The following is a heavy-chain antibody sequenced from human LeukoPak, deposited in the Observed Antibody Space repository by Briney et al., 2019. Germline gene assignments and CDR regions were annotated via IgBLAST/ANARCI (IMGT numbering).Heavy chain of an antibody. Sequence: GGSLRLSCAASGFNFSNYGMNWVRQAPGKELEWVSGISGSGSSTYYAGSVKGRFIVFRDTSKNTLYLQMNSLRAEDTAVYYCAKDRAQKVNYYDSSGLDYWGQGTLVTVSS. D-gene: IGHD3-22*01. V-gene: IGHV3-23*01. J-gene: IGHJ4*02. CDR3: AKDRAQKVNYYDSSGLDY. CDR2: ISGSGSST. CDR1: GFNFSNYG.